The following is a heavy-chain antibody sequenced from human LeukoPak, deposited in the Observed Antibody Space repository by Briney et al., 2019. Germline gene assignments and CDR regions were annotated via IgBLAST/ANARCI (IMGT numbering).Heavy chain of an antibody. CDR1: GFTFSNYW. J-gene: IGHJ4*02. V-gene: IGHV3-7*05. CDR2: IKQDGSET. D-gene: IGHD1-26*01. CDR3: ANALGAHYFDY. Sequence: GGSLRLSCAASGFTFSNYWMIWLRQAPGKGLEWVDNIKQDGSETYYVDSVRGRFSISRDNAKNSLYLQMNSLRAEDTAVYYCANALGAHYFDYWGQGTLVTVSS.